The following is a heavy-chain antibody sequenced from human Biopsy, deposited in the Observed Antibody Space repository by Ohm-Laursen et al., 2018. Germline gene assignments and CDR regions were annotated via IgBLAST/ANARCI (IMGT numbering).Heavy chain of an antibody. D-gene: IGHD4-11*01. V-gene: IGHV4-39*01. CDR2: IYYSGST. CDR1: GGSITISSYY. CDR3: ARLDYSNYGFDY. Sequence: SETLSLTCTVSGGSITISSYYWGWIRQPPGKGLEWIANIYYSGSTFYNPSLKSRVTISVDTSKKQFPLNLSSVTAADTAVFYCARLDYSNYGFDYWGQGTLVTVSS. J-gene: IGHJ4*02.